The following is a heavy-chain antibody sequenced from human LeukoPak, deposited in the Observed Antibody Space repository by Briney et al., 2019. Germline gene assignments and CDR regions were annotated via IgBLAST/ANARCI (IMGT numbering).Heavy chain of an antibody. D-gene: IGHD6-13*01. Sequence: SETLSLTCTVSGSSISTYYWSWIRQPPGKGLEWIGYIYYTGSINYNPSLKSRVTISIDRSKNQFSLTLSSVTAADTAVYYCARAAAAGIEIYWGQGTLVTVSP. CDR2: IYYTGSI. J-gene: IGHJ4*02. CDR1: GSSISTYY. CDR3: ARAAAAGIEIY. V-gene: IGHV4-59*01.